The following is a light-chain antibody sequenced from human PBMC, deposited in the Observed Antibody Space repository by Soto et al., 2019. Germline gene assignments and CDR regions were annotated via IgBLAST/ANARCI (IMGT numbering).Light chain of an antibody. J-gene: IGKJ4*01. V-gene: IGKV3-15*01. CDR3: QQYNVWPLT. CDR1: KSVSSN. CDR2: VAS. Sequence: EIVMTQSPATLSVSPGVRATLSCSASKSVSSNLAWYQQKPGQTPKLLIYVASTRATGIPARFSGSGSGTEFTLTISSLQSEDFAVYYCQQYNVWPLTFGGGTKVEFK.